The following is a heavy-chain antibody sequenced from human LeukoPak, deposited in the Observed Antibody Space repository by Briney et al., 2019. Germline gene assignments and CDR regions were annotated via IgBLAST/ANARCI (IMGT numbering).Heavy chain of an antibody. CDR2: ISWNSGSI. D-gene: IGHD3-3*01. Sequence: GGSLRLSCAASGFTFDDYAMHWVRQAPGKGLEWVSGISWNSGSIGYADSVKGRFTISRDNAKNSLYLQMNSLRAEDTALYYCAKDAAYYDFWSGKGRHYYYGMDVWGQGTTVTVSS. CDR1: GFTFDDYA. J-gene: IGHJ6*02. V-gene: IGHV3-9*01. CDR3: AKDAAYYDFWSGKGRHYYYGMDV.